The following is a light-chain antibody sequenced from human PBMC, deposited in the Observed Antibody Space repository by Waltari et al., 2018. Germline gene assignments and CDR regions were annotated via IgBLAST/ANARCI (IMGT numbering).Light chain of an antibody. CDR1: ESVSNY. CDR2: DTS. Sequence: EIVLTQSPVTLSLAAGERATLSCRASESVSNYLAWYQQKPGQSPTLLIYDTSKRATGIPGRFSGSGYGTDFTLTINNLEAEDFALYYCQQGVILPLTFGGGTK. CDR3: QQGVILPLT. V-gene: IGKV3-11*01. J-gene: IGKJ4*01.